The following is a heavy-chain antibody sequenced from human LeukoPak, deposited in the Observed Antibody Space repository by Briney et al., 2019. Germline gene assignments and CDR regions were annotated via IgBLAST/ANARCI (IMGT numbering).Heavy chain of an antibody. Sequence: GGSLRLSCAASGFTVSSNYMSWVRQAPGKGLEWVSVIYSGGSTYYADSVKGRFTISRENSKNTLYLQMNSLRAEDTAVYYCARADYYYDSREYYFDYWGQGALVTVSS. CDR3: ARADYYYDSREYYFDY. D-gene: IGHD3-22*01. CDR2: IYSGGST. CDR1: GFTVSSNY. V-gene: IGHV3-66*01. J-gene: IGHJ4*02.